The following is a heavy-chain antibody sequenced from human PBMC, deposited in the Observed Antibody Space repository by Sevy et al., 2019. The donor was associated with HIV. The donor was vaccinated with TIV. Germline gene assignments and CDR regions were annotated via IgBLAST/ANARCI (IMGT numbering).Heavy chain of an antibody. V-gene: IGHV3-21*01. Sequence: GGSLRLSCAASGFTFSNYFMNWVRRAPGKGLEWVSCISSGSSYIFYADSLKGRFTISRDNAKNSLYLHMNSLRAEDTAVYYCARGDYYGSLYYFDYWGPGTLVTVSS. J-gene: IGHJ4*02. CDR2: ISSGSSYI. D-gene: IGHD3-10*01. CDR3: ARGDYYGSLYYFDY. CDR1: GFTFSNYF.